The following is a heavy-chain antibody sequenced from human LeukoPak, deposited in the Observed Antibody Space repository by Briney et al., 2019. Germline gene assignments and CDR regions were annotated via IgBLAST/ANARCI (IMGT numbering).Heavy chain of an antibody. Sequence: SETLSLTCAVYNGPFSGYFWSWIRQPPGKGLEWIGEINHSGSTNYNPSLRGRVIVSGDTSKNQFSLSLSSVTAADTAVYYCARTIPRRTTAAPAHLDYWGQGTLVTVSS. V-gene: IGHV4-34*01. D-gene: IGHD6-13*01. J-gene: IGHJ4*02. CDR2: INHSGST. CDR3: ARTIPRRTTAAPAHLDY. CDR1: NGPFSGYF.